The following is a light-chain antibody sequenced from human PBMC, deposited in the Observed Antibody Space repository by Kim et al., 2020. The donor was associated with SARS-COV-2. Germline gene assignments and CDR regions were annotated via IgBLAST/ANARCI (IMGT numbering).Light chain of an antibody. CDR2: AAS. CDR3: QQYYSYPLT. Sequence: ASTGDRVTITCRASQGISSYLAWYQQKPGKAPKLLIYAASTLQSGVPSRFSGSGSGTNFTLTISCLQSEDFATYYCQQYYSYPLTFGGGTKVDIK. CDR1: QGISSY. J-gene: IGKJ4*01. V-gene: IGKV1-8*01.